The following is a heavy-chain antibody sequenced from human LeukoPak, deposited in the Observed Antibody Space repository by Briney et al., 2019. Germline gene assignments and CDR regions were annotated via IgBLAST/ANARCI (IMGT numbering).Heavy chain of an antibody. V-gene: IGHV3-21*01. CDR2: ISSSSSYI. CDR1: GFTFSSYS. Sequence: GGSLRLSCAASGFTFSSYSMNWVRQAPGKGLEWVSSISSSSSYIYYADSVKGRFTISRDNAKNSLYLQMNSPRAEDTAVYYCARDLIVLYYYMDVWGKGTTVTVSS. D-gene: IGHD2/OR15-2a*01. CDR3: ARDLIVLYYYMDV. J-gene: IGHJ6*03.